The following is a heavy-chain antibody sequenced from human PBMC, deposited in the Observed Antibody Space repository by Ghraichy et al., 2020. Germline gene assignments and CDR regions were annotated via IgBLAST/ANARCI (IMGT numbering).Heavy chain of an antibody. V-gene: IGHV1-3*01. J-gene: IGHJ5*02. D-gene: IGHD3-10*01. CDR2: INAGNGIT. CDR3: ALGGSGSYPSGSFDP. Sequence: ASVKVSCKASGNMFTSYAIHWVRQAPGQRLEWVGWINAGNGITRYSQKFQGRVTIIRDTSASTAYMELNSLRSEDTAVYYCALGGSGSYPSGSFDPWGQGTLVTVSS. CDR1: GNMFTSYA.